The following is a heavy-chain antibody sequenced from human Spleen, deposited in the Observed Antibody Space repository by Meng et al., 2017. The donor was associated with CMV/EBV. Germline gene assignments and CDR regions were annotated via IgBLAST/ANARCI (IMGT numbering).Heavy chain of an antibody. V-gene: IGHV4-34*01. CDR3: ARGRWDGFWSGYFPFDY. Sequence: YGGSFSGYYWSWSRQPPGKGLEWIGEINHSGRTNDNPSLKSRVTISVDTSKNQFSLKLSSVTAADTAVYYCARGRWDGFWSGYFPFDYWGQGTLVTVSS. CDR2: INHSGRT. CDR1: GGSFSGYY. J-gene: IGHJ4*02. D-gene: IGHD3-3*01.